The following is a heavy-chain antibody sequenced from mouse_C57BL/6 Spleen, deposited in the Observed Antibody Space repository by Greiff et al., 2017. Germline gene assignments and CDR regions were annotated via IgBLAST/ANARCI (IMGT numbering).Heavy chain of an antibody. CDR1: GFTFSSYA. V-gene: IGHV5-4*01. CDR3: AREGDGFAY. J-gene: IGHJ3*01. CDR2: ISDGGSYT. Sequence: VQLKESGGGLVKPGGSLKLSCAASGFTFSSYAMSWVRQTPEKRLEWVATISDGGSYTYYPDNVKGRFTISRDNAKNNLYLQMSHLKSEDTAMYYCAREGDGFAYWGQGPLVTVSA.